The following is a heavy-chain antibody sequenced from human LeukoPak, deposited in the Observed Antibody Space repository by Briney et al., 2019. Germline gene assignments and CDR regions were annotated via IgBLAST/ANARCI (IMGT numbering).Heavy chain of an antibody. J-gene: IGHJ6*03. CDR1: GGTFSSYA. Sequence: SVKVSCKASGGTFSSYAISWVRQAPGQGLEWMGGIIPIFGTANYAQKFQGRVTITADESTSTAYMELSSLRSEDTAVYYCARDLLDYGGSPYYYYYMDVWGKGTTVTVSS. V-gene: IGHV1-69*13. D-gene: IGHD4-23*01. CDR3: ARDLLDYGGSPYYYYYMDV. CDR2: IIPIFGTA.